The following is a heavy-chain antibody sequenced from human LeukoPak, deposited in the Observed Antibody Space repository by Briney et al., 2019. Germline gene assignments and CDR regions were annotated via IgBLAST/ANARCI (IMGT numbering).Heavy chain of an antibody. J-gene: IGHJ3*02. CDR2: ISSSSSTI. CDR1: GFTFSSYS. V-gene: IGHV3-48*01. CDR3: ASNQGSGSGYDAFDI. Sequence: GGSLRLSCAASGFTFSSYSMNWVRQAPGKGLEWVSYISSSSSTIYYTDSVKGRFTISRDNAKNSLYLQMNSLRAEDTAVYYCASNQGSGSGYDAFDIWGQGTMVTVSS. D-gene: IGHD5-12*01.